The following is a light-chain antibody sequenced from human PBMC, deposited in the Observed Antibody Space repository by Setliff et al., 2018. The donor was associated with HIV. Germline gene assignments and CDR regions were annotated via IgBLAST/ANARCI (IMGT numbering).Light chain of an antibody. CDR3: QVWDTTSDHHV. CDR1: NIGGTS. Sequence: SYELTQSPSVSVAPGKTARITCGGNNIGGTSVHWYQQKPGQAPLLVVYDDNDRPSGIPERFSGSNSGNTATLTISRVEAGDEADYYCQVWDTTSDHHVFGTGTKVTVL. CDR2: DDN. V-gene: IGLV3-21*03. J-gene: IGLJ1*01.